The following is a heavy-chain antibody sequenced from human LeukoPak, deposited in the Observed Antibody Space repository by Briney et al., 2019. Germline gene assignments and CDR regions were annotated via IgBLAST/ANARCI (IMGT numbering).Heavy chain of an antibody. V-gene: IGHV1-2*02. J-gene: IGHJ4*02. Sequence: ASVKVSCKASGYTFTGYYMHWVRQAPGQGLEWMGWINPNSGGTNYAQKFQGRVTMTRDTSISTAYMELSRLRSDDTAVYYCAGELGSSWYGVGYFDYWGQGTLVTVSS. CDR1: GYTFTGYY. D-gene: IGHD6-13*01. CDR2: INPNSGGT. CDR3: AGELGSSWYGVGYFDY.